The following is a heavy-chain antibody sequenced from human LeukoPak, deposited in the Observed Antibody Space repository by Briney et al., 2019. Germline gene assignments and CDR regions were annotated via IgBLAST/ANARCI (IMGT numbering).Heavy chain of an antibody. CDR2: ISSSSSYI. V-gene: IGHV3-21*01. CDR1: GFTFSSYS. Sequence: GGSLRLSCAASGFTFSSYSMNWVRQAPGKGLEWVSSISSSSSYIYYADSVKGRFTISRDNAKNPLYLQMNSLRAEDTAVYYCARSEMATRADYWGQGTLVTVSS. J-gene: IGHJ4*02. CDR3: ARSEMATRADY. D-gene: IGHD5-24*01.